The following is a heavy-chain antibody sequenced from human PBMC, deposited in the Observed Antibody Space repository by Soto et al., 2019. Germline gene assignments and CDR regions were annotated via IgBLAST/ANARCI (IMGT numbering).Heavy chain of an antibody. Sequence: EVQLLESGGGLVQPGGSLRLSCAASGFTFSSYAMRWVRQAPGKGLEWVSAISGSGGSTYYADSVKGRFTISRDNSKNTLYLQMNSLRAEDTAVYYCAKGDYYDSSGYLTSFDYWGQGTLVTVSS. CDR3: AKGDYYDSSGYLTSFDY. CDR1: GFTFSSYA. V-gene: IGHV3-23*01. CDR2: ISGSGGST. D-gene: IGHD3-22*01. J-gene: IGHJ4*02.